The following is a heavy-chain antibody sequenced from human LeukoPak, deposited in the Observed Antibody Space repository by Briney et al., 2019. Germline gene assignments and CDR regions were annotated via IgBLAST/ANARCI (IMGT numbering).Heavy chain of an antibody. D-gene: IGHD3-22*01. Sequence: PGGSLRLSCAASGFTFSNYAMSWVRQAPGKGLEWVSAISGSGGSTYYADSVKGRFTISRDNSKNTLYLQMNSLRAEDTAVYYCAKDGPLTYYYDSRGYYFDYWGQGTLVTVPS. CDR3: AKDGPLTYYYDSRGYYFDY. J-gene: IGHJ4*02. CDR2: ISGSGGST. CDR1: GFTFSNYA. V-gene: IGHV3-23*01.